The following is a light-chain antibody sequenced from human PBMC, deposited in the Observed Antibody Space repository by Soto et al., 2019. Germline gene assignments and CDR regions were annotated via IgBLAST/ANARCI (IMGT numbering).Light chain of an antibody. Sequence: DIQMTQSPSALSASVGDRVTITCRASQSISNWLAWYQQKPGKAPTLLIYDVSRLESGVPSRFSGSGSGTEFTLTISSLQPEDFATYYCQQANSPPTFGQGTKVDI. CDR2: DVS. CDR1: QSISNW. J-gene: IGKJ1*01. V-gene: IGKV1-5*01. CDR3: QQANSPPT.